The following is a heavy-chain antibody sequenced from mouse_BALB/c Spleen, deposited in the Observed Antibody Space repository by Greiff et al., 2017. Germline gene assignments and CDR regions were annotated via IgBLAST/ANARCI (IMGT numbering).Heavy chain of an antibody. V-gene: IGHV14-1*02. Sequence: EVKLVESGAELVRPGALVKLSCKASGFNIKDYYMHWVKQRPEQGLEWIGWIDPENGNTIYDPKFQGKASITADTSSNTAYLQLSSLTSEDTAVYYCARHGSSYWYFDVWGAGTTVTVSS. J-gene: IGHJ1*01. D-gene: IGHD1-1*01. CDR3: ARHGSSYWYFDV. CDR2: IDPENGNT. CDR1: GFNIKDYY.